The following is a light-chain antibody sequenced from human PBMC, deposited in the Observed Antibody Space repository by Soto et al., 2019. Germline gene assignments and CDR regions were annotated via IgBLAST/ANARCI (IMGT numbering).Light chain of an antibody. J-gene: IGKJ5*01. V-gene: IGKV3D-20*02. CDR1: QSVSSSY. Sequence: EIVLTQSPGTLSLSQGERATLSFRASQSVSSSYLAWYQQKPGQAPRLLIYGASNRATGIPARFSGSGSGTDFTLTISSLEPEDFAVYYCQQRNIWPPVTFGQGTRLEIK. CDR3: QQRNIWPPVT. CDR2: GAS.